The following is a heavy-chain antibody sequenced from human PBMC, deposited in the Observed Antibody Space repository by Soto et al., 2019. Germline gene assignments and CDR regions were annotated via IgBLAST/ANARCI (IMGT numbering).Heavy chain of an antibody. Sequence: QVQLVQSGAEVKKPGASVKVSCKASNYTFTNYGISWVRQAPGQGLEWMGWISAYNGNTNYAQKLQGRATMTTDTSTSTAYMELRSLRSDDTAVYYCAREGLDYYESSGYYYGPFFDYWGQGTLVTVSS. CDR3: AREGLDYYESSGYYYGPFFDY. CDR1: NYTFTNYG. D-gene: IGHD3-22*01. J-gene: IGHJ4*02. V-gene: IGHV1-18*01. CDR2: ISAYNGNT.